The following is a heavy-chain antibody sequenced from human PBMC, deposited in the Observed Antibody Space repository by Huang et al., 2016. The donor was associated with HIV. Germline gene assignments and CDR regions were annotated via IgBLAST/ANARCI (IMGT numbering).Heavy chain of an antibody. V-gene: IGHV1-69*01. J-gene: IGHJ4*02. CDR3: AMSLRYQYDSRSYWGRYFDY. Sequence: QVQLEQSGPAVRKPGSSVKVSCQASGGSFSDQIISWVRQAPGQRLEWVGGRIPLCRAPAYAQEVKGRVTMTADESTATIYMELNSLTSEDTAVYYCAMSLRYQYDSRSYWGRYFDYWGQGTLVTVSS. D-gene: IGHD3-16*01. CDR2: RIPLCRAP. CDR1: GGSFSDQI.